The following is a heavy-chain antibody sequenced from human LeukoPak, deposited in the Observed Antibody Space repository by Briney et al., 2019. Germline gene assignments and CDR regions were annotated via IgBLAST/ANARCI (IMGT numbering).Heavy chain of an antibody. CDR2: LGLTDTTV. CDR3: AREGFTGASLRAFDV. V-gene: IGHV3-11*04. CDR1: GFSLSDHY. J-gene: IGHJ3*01. D-gene: IGHD1-1*01. Sequence: PGGSLRLSCVGSGFSLSDHYMGWIRQGPGQGLEWVAYLGLTDTTVYYADSVRGRFTVSRDKAHNSFHLHMDRLTVEDTAVYYCAREGFTGASLRAFDVWGQATMVTVSS.